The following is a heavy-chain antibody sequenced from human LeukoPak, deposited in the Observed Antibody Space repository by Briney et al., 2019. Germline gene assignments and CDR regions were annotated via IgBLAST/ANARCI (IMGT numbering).Heavy chain of an antibody. D-gene: IGHD3-16*01. Sequence: GGSLRLSCAATGFTFSSYSMKWVRQAPGKGLEWVSSISRSSSYIQYADSVKGRFTISRDNAKNALYLQMNSLRAEDTAVYYCARERGGFCDYWGQGTLVTVSS. V-gene: IGHV3-21*01. J-gene: IGHJ4*02. CDR2: ISRSSSYI. CDR3: ARERGGFCDY. CDR1: GFTFSSYS.